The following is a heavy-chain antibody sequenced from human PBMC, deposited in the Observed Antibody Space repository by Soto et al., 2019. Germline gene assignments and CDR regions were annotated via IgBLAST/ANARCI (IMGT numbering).Heavy chain of an antibody. J-gene: IGHJ4*02. Sequence: QVQLQESGPGLVKPSETLSLTCTVSGGSISSYYWSWIRQPPGKGLEWIGYIYYSGSTNYNPSLKSRVTISVDTSKSQCSLKLSSVNAADTAVYYCARTYYYGSGSYYIFDYWGQGTLVTVSS. CDR1: GGSISSYY. CDR2: IYYSGST. D-gene: IGHD3-10*01. V-gene: IGHV4-59*01. CDR3: ARTYYYGSGSYYIFDY.